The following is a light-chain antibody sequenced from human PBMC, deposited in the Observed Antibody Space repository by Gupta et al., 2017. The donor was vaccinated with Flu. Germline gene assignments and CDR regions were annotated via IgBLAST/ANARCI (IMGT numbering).Light chain of an antibody. CDR3: QQRDSTPFV. CDR1: QSIRSY. V-gene: IGKV1-39*01. J-gene: IGKJ3*01. CDR2: AAS. Sequence: DIQMTQSPSSLSASVGDRVTITCRASQSIRSYLNWYQQKPGKAPNLLIYAASSLQSGVPSRFSGSGSGTDFTLTISRLQPEDFATYYCQQRDSTPFVFGHGTKVDIK.